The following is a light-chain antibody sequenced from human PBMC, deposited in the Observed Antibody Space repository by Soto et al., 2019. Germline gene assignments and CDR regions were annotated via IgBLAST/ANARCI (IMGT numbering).Light chain of an antibody. CDR2: ANK. V-gene: IGLV1-40*01. Sequence: QSVLTQSPSVSGAPGQTVTISCTGSSSNIGAGYDVHWYQQLPGTAPKLLIYANKHRPAGVPDRFSASKSGTSASLAITGLHADDEADYYCQSYDSSPSGYVFGTGTKLTVL. J-gene: IGLJ1*01. CDR3: QSYDSSPSGYV. CDR1: SSNIGAGYD.